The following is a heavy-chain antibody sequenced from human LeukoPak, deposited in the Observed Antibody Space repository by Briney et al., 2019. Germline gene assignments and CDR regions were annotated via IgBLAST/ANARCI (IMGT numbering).Heavy chain of an antibody. CDR3: ARFRRGSSSLYYYYYMDV. D-gene: IGHD6-6*01. CDR2: ISGSGGST. CDR1: GLTFSSYA. J-gene: IGHJ6*03. Sequence: GGSLRLSCAASGLTFSSYAMSWVRQAPGKGLKWVSAISGSGGSTYYADSVKGRFTISRDNSKNTLYLQMNSLRAEDTAVYYCARFRRGSSSLYYYYYMDVWGKGTTVTVSS. V-gene: IGHV3-23*01.